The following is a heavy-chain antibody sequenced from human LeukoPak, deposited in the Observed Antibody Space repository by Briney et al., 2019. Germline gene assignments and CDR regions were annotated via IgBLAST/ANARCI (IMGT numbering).Heavy chain of an antibody. CDR1: RCTFSSCW. J-gene: IGHJ4*02. V-gene: IGHV3-74*01. CDR3: AKERGWGQRGAFDY. Sequence: GGSLRLSCAASRCTFSSCWLHWVRQAPGKGLVWVSRINSDGSSTSYADSVKGRFTISRDNAKDTLYLQMNSLRAEDTAVYYCAKERGWGQRGAFDYWGQGTLVTVSS. D-gene: IGHD1-26*01. CDR2: INSDGSST.